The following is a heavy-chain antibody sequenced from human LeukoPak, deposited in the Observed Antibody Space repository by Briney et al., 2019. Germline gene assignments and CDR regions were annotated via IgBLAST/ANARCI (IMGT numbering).Heavy chain of an antibody. D-gene: IGHD3-22*01. J-gene: IGHJ4*02. Sequence: ETLSLTCAVYGGSFSGYYWSWVRQAPGKGLEWVSAISGSGGSTYYADSVKGRFTISRDNSKNTLYLQMNSLRAEDTAVYYCAKDRDYDSSGYGDYWGQGTLVTVSS. CDR2: ISGSGGST. CDR3: AKDRDYDSSGYGDY. CDR1: GGSFSGYY. V-gene: IGHV3-23*01.